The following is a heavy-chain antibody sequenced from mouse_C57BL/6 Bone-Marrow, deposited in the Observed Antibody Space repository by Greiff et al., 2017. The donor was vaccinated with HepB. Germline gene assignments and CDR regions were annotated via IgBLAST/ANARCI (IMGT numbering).Heavy chain of an antibody. J-gene: IGHJ2*01. CDR2: INSDGGST. Sequence: EVKVEESGGGLVQPGESLKLSCESNEYEFPSHDMSWVRKTPEKRLELVAAINSDGGSTYYPDTMERRFIISRDNTKKTLYLQMSSLRSEDTALYYCARVLYNGYYFDYWGQGTTLTVSS. CDR1: EYEFPSHD. CDR3: ARVLYNGYYFDY. D-gene: IGHD2-3*01. V-gene: IGHV5-2*03.